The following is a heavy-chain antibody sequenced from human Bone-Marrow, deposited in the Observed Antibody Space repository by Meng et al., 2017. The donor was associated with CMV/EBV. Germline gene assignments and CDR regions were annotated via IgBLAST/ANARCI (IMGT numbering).Heavy chain of an antibody. CDR2: IIPILGIA. CDR1: GGTFSSYA. D-gene: IGHD2-2*01. Sequence: SVKVSCKASGGTFSSYAISWVRQAPGQGLEWMGGIIPILGIANYAQKFQGRVTITEDKSTSTAYMELSSLRSEDTAVYYCARGRYSSTSCYPAPDPNPPYGMDVWGQGTTVTVSS. J-gene: IGHJ6*02. CDR3: ARGRYSSTSCYPAPDPNPPYGMDV. V-gene: IGHV1-69*10.